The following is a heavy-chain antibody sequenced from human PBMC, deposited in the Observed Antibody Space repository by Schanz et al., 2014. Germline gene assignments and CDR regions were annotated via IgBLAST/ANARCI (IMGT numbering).Heavy chain of an antibody. Sequence: QVQMVESGGGVVQPGRSLRLSCAASGFAFSVYGMHWVRQAPGKGPEWVAVIWSDGSTKYYADAVKGRFTISRDNSKNTRYLHMNSLRADDTAVYVCARAHGNSWYGKRLDYWGQGTQVTVSS. D-gene: IGHD6-13*01. CDR1: GFAFSVYG. J-gene: IGHJ4*02. CDR2: IWSDGSTK. CDR3: ARAHGNSWYGKRLDY. V-gene: IGHV3-33*01.